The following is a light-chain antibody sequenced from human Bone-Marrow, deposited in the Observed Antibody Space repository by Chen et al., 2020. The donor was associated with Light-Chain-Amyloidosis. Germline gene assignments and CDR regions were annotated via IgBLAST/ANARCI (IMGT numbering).Light chain of an antibody. CDR1: NIGSKS. CDR3: QVWDSGSHHYV. J-gene: IGLJ1*01. V-gene: IGLV3-21*02. Sequence: SYVLTQPPSVSVAPGRTATITCGGNNIGSKSVHWYQQKPGQAPVLVVYDDSDRRSGIPERFYGSNSGNTATLTISRVEAGDEADYYCQVWDSGSHHYVFGTGTKVTVL. CDR2: DDS.